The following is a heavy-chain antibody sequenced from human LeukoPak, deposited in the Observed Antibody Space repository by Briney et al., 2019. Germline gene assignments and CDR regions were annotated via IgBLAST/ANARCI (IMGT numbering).Heavy chain of an antibody. CDR2: IYSGGST. Sequence: GGSLRLSCAASGFTVSSNYMSWVRQAPGKGLEWVSVIYSGGSTYYADSVKGRFTISRDNSKNTLYLQMNSLRAEDTAVYYCARDFGGTLKTALDYWGQGTPVTVSS. V-gene: IGHV3-66*01. J-gene: IGHJ4*02. CDR3: ARDFGGTLKTALDY. D-gene: IGHD2-15*01. CDR1: GFTVSSNY.